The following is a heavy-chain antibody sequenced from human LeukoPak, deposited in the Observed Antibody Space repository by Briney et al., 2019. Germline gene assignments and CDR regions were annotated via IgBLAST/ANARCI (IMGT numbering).Heavy chain of an antibody. CDR1: GGSINIYH. J-gene: IGHJ4*02. D-gene: IGHD1-1*01. Sequence: SETLSLTCTVSGGSINIYHWSWIRQPPGKGLECLGYISSSGSTNYNPSLESRATISKDLSKNPFSLKLSSVTAANTALYFYARLIYVTNTNNWRFDYWGQGTLVTISS. CDR3: ARLIYVTNTNNWRFDY. CDR2: ISSSGST. V-gene: IGHV4-4*08.